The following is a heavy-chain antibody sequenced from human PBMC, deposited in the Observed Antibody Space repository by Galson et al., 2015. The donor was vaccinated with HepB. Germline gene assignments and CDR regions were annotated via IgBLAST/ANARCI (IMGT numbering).Heavy chain of an antibody. D-gene: IGHD3-9*01. Sequence: LSLTCAVYGGSFSGYYWSWIRQPPGKGLEWIGEINHSGSTNYNPSLKSRVTISVDTSKNQFSLKLSSVTAADTAVYYCARGQAPLRYFDWSPQCNWFDPWGQGTLVTVSS. CDR1: GGSFSGYY. CDR3: ARGQAPLRYFDWSPQCNWFDP. V-gene: IGHV4-34*01. CDR2: INHSGST. J-gene: IGHJ5*02.